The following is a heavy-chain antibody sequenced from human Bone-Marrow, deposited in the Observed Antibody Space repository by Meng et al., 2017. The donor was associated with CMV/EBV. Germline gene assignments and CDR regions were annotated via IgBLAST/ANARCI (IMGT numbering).Heavy chain of an antibody. Sequence: GESLKISCAASGFTFSSYAMGWVRQAPGKGLDWVGRIKSKTDGGTTDYAAPVKGRFTISRDDSKNTLYLQMNSLKTEDTAVYYCTTPPAYCSSTSCSGGYFDDWGPGTLVTVSS. V-gene: IGHV3-15*01. CDR2: IKSKTDGGTT. D-gene: IGHD2-2*01. CDR1: GFTFSSYA. CDR3: TTPPAYCSSTSCSGGYFDD. J-gene: IGHJ4*01.